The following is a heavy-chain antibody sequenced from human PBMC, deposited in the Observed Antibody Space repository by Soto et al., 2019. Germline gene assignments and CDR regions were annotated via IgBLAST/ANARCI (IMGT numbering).Heavy chain of an antibody. Sequence: QVQLVESGGGVVQPGRSLRLSCADSGFTFSVYGMHWVRQAPGKGLEWVALVSYDGSIKYYADSVKGRFTISRDNSKNTLYLQMNSLRVEDTAVYYCAKDGSHLAVAGTSPTSYFYGLAVWGQGTTVTVSS. CDR3: AKDGSHLAVAGTSPTSYFYGLAV. J-gene: IGHJ6*02. D-gene: IGHD6-19*01. CDR2: VSYDGSIK. V-gene: IGHV3-30*18. CDR1: GFTFSVYG.